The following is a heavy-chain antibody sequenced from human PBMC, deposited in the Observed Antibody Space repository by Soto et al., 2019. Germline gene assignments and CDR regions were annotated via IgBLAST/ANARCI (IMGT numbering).Heavy chain of an antibody. Sequence: GGSLRLSCAASGFTFGSYWMSWVRQAPGKGLEWVANIKQDGSEKYYVDSAKGRFTISRDNAKNSLYLQMNSLRAEDTAVYYCAREEHYDILTGYFPPFDYWGQGTLVTVSS. CDR2: IKQDGSEK. CDR3: AREEHYDILTGYFPPFDY. D-gene: IGHD3-9*01. CDR1: GFTFGSYW. V-gene: IGHV3-7*03. J-gene: IGHJ4*02.